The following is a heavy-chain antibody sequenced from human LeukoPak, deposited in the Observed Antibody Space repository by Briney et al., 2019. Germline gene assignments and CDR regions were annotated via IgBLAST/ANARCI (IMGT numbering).Heavy chain of an antibody. CDR2: ISSSSSYI. CDR3: AKVGVLAGSKHFDF. V-gene: IGHV3-21*01. Sequence: GGSLRLSCAASGFTFSSYTMNWVRQAPGKGLEWVSSISSSSSYIYYADSLKGRFTISRDNAKNSQYLQMNSLRAEDAAVYYCAKVGVLAGSKHFDFWGQGTLSPSPQ. J-gene: IGHJ4*02. CDR1: GFTFSSYT. D-gene: IGHD3-10*01.